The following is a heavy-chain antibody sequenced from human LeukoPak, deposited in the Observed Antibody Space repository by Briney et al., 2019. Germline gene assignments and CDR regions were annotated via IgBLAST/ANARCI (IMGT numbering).Heavy chain of an antibody. Sequence: KPGGSLRLSCAASGFTFSSYSMNWVRQAPGKGLEWVSSISSSSSYICYADSVKGRFTISRDNAKNSLYLQMNSLRAEDTAVYYCARRTSLRYFDWLSKAPLDYWGQGTLVTVSS. CDR2: ISSSSSYI. J-gene: IGHJ4*02. D-gene: IGHD3-9*01. V-gene: IGHV3-21*01. CDR3: ARRTSLRYFDWLSKAPLDY. CDR1: GFTFSSYS.